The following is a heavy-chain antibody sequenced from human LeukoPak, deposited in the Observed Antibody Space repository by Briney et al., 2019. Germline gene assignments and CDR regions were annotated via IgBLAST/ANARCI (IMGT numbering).Heavy chain of an antibody. J-gene: IGHJ6*03. Sequence: GGSLRLSCAASGFTFSTYAMNWVRQAPGKGLEWVSAISGSGDNTYHADSVKGRFTISRDNSKNTLYLQMNSLRAEDTAVYYCAKDPEWPLGYMDVWGKGTTVTVSS. V-gene: IGHV3-23*01. CDR1: GFTFSTYA. D-gene: IGHD3-3*01. CDR3: AKDPEWPLGYMDV. CDR2: ISGSGDNT.